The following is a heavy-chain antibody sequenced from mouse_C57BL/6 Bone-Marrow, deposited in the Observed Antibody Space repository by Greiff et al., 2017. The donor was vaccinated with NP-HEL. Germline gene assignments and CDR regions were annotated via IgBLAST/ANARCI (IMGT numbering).Heavy chain of an antibody. Sequence: QVQLQQPGAELVRPGSSVKLSCKASGYTFTSYWMDWVKQRPGQGLEWIGNIYPSDSETHYNQQFKDKATLTVDKSYRTPYMQLSSLTAEDSAVYYCAWLLKAYWGQGTLVTVSA. V-gene: IGHV1-61*01. CDR1: GYTFTSYW. D-gene: IGHD1-2*01. CDR2: IYPSDSET. J-gene: IGHJ3*01. CDR3: AWLLKAY.